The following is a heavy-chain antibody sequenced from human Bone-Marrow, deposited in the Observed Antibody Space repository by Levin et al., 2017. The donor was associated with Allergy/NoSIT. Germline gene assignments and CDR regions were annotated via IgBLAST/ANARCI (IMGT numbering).Heavy chain of an antibody. D-gene: IGHD3-22*01. Sequence: GESLKISCKGSGYSFTHYWIGWVRQMPGKGLEWMGIIYPGDSDTRYSPSFQGQVTISADKSINTAYLQWNSLKASDTAMYYCARRSDDTLAYWGQGTLVAVSS. V-gene: IGHV5-51*01. J-gene: IGHJ4*02. CDR1: GYSFTHYW. CDR2: IYPGDSDT. CDR3: ARRSDDTLAY.